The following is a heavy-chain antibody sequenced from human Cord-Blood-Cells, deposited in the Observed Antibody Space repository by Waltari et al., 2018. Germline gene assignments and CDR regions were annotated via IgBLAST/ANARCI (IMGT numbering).Heavy chain of an antibody. J-gene: IGHJ6*02. Sequence: QLQLQESGSGLVKPSQTLSLTCAVSGGSISSGGYSWIWIRKPAGQGLEWIGNIYHSVRPYYNPSPKRRVTISVDRSKNQFSLKLSSVTAADTAVYYCARDRKDFWSGYYYYYGMDVWGQGTTVTVSS. D-gene: IGHD3-3*01. CDR2: IYHSVRP. CDR1: GGSISSGGYS. CDR3: ARDRKDFWSGYYYYYGMDV. V-gene: IGHV4-30-2*01.